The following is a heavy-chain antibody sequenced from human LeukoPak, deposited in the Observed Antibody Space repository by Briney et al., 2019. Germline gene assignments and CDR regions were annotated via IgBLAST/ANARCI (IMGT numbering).Heavy chain of an antibody. V-gene: IGHV3-43D*03. CDR1: GFTFDDYA. CDR2: ISWDGGTT. D-gene: IGHD3-10*01. J-gene: IGHJ6*03. Sequence: GGSLRLSCLASGFTFDDYAMHWVRQAPGKGLEWVSLISWDGGTTYYADSVKGRFTISRDNSKNSLYLQMNSLGAEDTALYYCAKDPGSGSYYYYYMDVWGKGTTVTVSS. CDR3: AKDPGSGSYYYYYMDV.